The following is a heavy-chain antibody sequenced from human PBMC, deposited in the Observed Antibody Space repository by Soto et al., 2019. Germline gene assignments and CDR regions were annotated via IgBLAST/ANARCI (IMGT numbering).Heavy chain of an antibody. D-gene: IGHD3-3*01. CDR1: GDSVSSNSAT. Sequence: SQTLSLTCAISGDSVSSNSATWDWIRQSPSRGLEWLGRTYYRSKWYNDYAVSVKSRITINPDTSNNQLSLQLNSVTPDDTAVYYCARDKRDLRFLEWSYYFDYWGQGTLVTVSS. J-gene: IGHJ4*02. CDR3: ARDKRDLRFLEWSYYFDY. CDR2: TYYRSKWYN. V-gene: IGHV6-1*01.